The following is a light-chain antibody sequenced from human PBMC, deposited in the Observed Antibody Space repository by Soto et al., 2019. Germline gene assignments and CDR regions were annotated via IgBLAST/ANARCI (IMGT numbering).Light chain of an antibody. CDR3: QQRSNWPRT. Sequence: EIVLTQSPATLSLSPGERATLSCRASPSVSSNLAWYQQKAGQAPRLLIYDASNRATGIPARFSGSGSGTDFTLTISSLEPEDFAVYYCQQRSNWPRTFGQGTKVEIK. CDR1: PSVSSN. CDR2: DAS. V-gene: IGKV3-11*01. J-gene: IGKJ1*01.